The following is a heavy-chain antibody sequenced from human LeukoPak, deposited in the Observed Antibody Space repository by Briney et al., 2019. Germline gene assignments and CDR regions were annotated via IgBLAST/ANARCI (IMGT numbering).Heavy chain of an antibody. Sequence: ASVKVSCKASGYTFTDFGFIWVRQAPGQGLEWMGWVSTYNGDTDYAKKFQDRVTMTTESSTQTTFMELRNLRSDDTAVCYCARAESMALYFLYWGQGTLVSVSS. CDR3: ARAESMALYFLY. V-gene: IGHV1-18*01. D-gene: IGHD1-14*01. CDR2: VSTYNGDT. CDR1: GYTFTDFG. J-gene: IGHJ1*01.